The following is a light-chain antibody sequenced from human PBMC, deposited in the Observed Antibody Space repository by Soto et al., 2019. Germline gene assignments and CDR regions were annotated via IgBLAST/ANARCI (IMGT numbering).Light chain of an antibody. V-gene: IGKV3-20*01. CDR2: GAS. Sequence: EIVLTQSPGTLSLSPGERATLSCRASQSVSSRYFAWYQQKPGQAPRLLIYGASSRATGIPDMFSGSGSGTDFTPTSSRLEPDDFAVYYCQQYGSPLRTFGQGTRLEIK. CDR3: QQYGSPLRT. J-gene: IGKJ5*01. CDR1: QSVSSRY.